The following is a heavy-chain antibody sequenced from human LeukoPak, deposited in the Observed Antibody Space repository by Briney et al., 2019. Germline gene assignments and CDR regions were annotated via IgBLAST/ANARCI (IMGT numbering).Heavy chain of an antibody. CDR2: INHSGST. D-gene: IGHD3-10*01. Sequence: PSETLSLTCAVYGGSFSGYYWSWIRQPPGKGLEWIGEINHSGSTNYNPSLKSRVTMSVDTSKNQFSLKLSSVTAADTAVYYCARGSYYYGSGSYYNPFESLSFLHYGMDVWGQGTTVTVSS. J-gene: IGHJ6*02. CDR1: GGSFSGYY. V-gene: IGHV4-34*01. CDR3: ARGSYYYGSGSYYNPFESLSFLHYGMDV.